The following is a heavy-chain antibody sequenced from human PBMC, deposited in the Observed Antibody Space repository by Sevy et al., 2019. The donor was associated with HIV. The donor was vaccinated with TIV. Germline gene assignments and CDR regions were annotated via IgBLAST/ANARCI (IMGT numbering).Heavy chain of an antibody. CDR1: GFTFSSYS. CDR2: ISSSSSYI. J-gene: IGHJ4*02. CDR3: ARDGEMVQFDY. D-gene: IGHD2-21*01. Sequence: GGCLRLSCAASGFTFSSYSMNWVRQAPGKGLEWVSSISSSSSYIYYADSVKGRFTISRDNAKNSLYLQMNSLRAEDTAVYYCARDGEMVQFDYWGQGTLVTVSS. V-gene: IGHV3-21*01.